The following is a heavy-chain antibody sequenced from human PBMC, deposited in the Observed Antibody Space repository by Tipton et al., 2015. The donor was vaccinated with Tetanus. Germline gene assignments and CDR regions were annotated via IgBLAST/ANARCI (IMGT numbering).Heavy chain of an antibody. Sequence: SLRLPCAASGFTFSSDWMHWVRQVPGKGLAWVSRINNDGSSTNYADSGKGRFTISRDNAKNTLYLQMNNLRDEDTAIYYCAKAFVYYNGMDVWGQGTTVIVSS. CDR3: AKAFVYYNGMDV. D-gene: IGHD2-8*01. CDR1: GFTFSSDW. J-gene: IGHJ6*02. V-gene: IGHV3-74*01. CDR2: INNDGSST.